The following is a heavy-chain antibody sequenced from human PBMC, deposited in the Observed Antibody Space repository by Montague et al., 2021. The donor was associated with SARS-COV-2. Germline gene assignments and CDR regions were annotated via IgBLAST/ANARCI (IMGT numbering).Heavy chain of an antibody. J-gene: IGHJ3*02. CDR1: GDSVSSNTAT. V-gene: IGHV6-1*01. CDR2: TYYRSEWYH. Sequence: CAISGDSVSSNTATWNWIRQSPSRGLGWLGRTYYRSEWYHDYAISLESRITINPDTSKNQFSLQLSSVAPEDTAVFYCARTTTRMLYPENAFDIWGQGTMVTVSS. CDR3: ARTTTRMLYPENAFDI. D-gene: IGHD2-15*01.